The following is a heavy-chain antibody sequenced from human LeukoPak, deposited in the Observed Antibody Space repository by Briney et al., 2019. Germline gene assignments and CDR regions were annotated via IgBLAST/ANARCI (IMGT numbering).Heavy chain of an antibody. V-gene: IGHV1-58*01. Sequence: SVKVSCKASGFTFTSSAVQWVRQARGQRLEWIGWIVVGSGNTNYAQKFQERVTITRDMSTSTAYMELSSLRSEDTAVYYCAADYPASGSYYSNYWGQGTLVTVSS. CDR1: GFTFTSSA. CDR3: AADYPASGSYYSNY. J-gene: IGHJ4*02. CDR2: IVVGSGNT. D-gene: IGHD1-26*01.